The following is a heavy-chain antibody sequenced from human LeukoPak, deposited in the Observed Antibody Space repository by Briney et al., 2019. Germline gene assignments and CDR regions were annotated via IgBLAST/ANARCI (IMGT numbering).Heavy chain of an antibody. V-gene: IGHV4-59*01. CDR1: GGPISSYY. CDR2: IYHIGST. J-gene: IGHJ6*02. Sequence: SETLSLTRTVPGGPISSYYRSCIRQPPGTGLERIGYIYHIGSTNYNPSLKGRVTISVVTSKNQFSLKLSSVTAADTAVYYCARVRAIAGYYGMDVWGQGTTVTVSS. CDR3: ARVRAIAGYYGMDV.